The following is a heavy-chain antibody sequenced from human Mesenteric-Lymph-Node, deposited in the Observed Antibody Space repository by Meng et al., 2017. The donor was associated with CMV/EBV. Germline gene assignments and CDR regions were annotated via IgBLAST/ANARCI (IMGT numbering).Heavy chain of an antibody. CDR3: ARHQRWLKSEGGFNY. CDR1: GGSFSGYY. J-gene: IGHJ4*02. D-gene: IGHD4-23*01. V-gene: IGHV4-34*01. Sequence: QGQLQQGGAGPVKPAGTLSLTCAVYGGSFSGYYWSWIRQPPGKGLEWIGEINHSGSTNYNPSLKSRVTISVDTSKNQFSLKLSSVTAADTAVYYCARHQRWLKSEGGFNYWGQGTLVTVSS. CDR2: INHSGST.